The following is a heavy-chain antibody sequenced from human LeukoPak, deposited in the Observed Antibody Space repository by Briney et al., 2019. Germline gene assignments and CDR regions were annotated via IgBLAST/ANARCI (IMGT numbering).Heavy chain of an antibody. CDR3: ARGSSSWSHEFDP. J-gene: IGHJ5*02. CDR2: IYYSGST. D-gene: IGHD6-13*01. Sequence: PSETLSLTCTVSGGSISSSSYYWGWIRQPPGKGLEWIGSIYYSGSTYYNPSLKSRVTISVDTSKNQFSLKLSSVTAADTAVYYCARGSSSWSHEFDPWGQGTLVTVSP. V-gene: IGHV4-39*01. CDR1: GGSISSSSYY.